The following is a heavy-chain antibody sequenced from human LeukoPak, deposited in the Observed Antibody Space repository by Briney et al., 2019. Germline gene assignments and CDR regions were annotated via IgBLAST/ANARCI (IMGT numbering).Heavy chain of an antibody. CDR1: GYTFTSYY. CDR3: ARDIGIAAFGGDFDY. D-gene: IGHD6-13*01. V-gene: IGHV1-8*02. Sequence: GASVKVSCKASGYTFTSYYMHWVRQAPGQGLEWMGWMNPNSGNTGYAQKFQGRVTMTRNTSISTAYMELSSLRPEDTAVYYCARDIGIAAFGGDFDYWGQGTLVTVSS. J-gene: IGHJ4*02. CDR2: MNPNSGNT.